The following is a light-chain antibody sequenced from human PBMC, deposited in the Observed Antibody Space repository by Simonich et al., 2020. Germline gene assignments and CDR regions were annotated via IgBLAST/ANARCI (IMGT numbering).Light chain of an antibody. V-gene: IGLV2-23*01. J-gene: IGLJ7*01. CDR1: SSDVGSYNL. Sequence: QSALTQPASVSGCPGQSITISCTGTSSDVGSYNLVSWYQQHPGKAPKLMIYEGSKRPSGVSNRFSGSKSGNTASLTISGLQAEDEADYYCCSYAGSSNGVFGGGTQLTVL. CDR2: EGS. CDR3: CSYAGSSNGV.